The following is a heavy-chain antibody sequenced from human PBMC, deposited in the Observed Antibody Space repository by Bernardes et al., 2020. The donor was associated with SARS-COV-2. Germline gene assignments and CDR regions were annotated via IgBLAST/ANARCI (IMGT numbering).Heavy chain of an antibody. CDR3: ARFQGSFWSGYFDY. D-gene: IGHD3-3*01. J-gene: IGHJ4*02. Sequence: SETLSLTCTVSGGSISSGSYYWSWIRQPAGKGLEWIGRISTSGSTNYNPSLKSRVTISVDTSKNQFSLKLSSVTAADTAVYYCARFQGSFWSGYFDYWGQGTRVTV. CDR1: GGSISSGSYY. CDR2: ISTSGST. V-gene: IGHV4-61*02.